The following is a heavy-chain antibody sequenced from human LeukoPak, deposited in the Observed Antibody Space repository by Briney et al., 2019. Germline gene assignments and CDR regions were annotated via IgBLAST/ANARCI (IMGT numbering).Heavy chain of an antibody. CDR1: GYSFTSYW. Sequence: GKSLKISCKGSGYSFTSYWIGWVRQMPGKGLEWMGTIYPGDSDDRYSPAFQGQVTISADKSISTAYLQWSSLRASDTAMYYCARHTWSGYDLGDYWGQGTLVTVSS. D-gene: IGHD5-12*01. CDR3: ARHTWSGYDLGDY. CDR2: IYPGDSDD. V-gene: IGHV5-51*01. J-gene: IGHJ4*02.